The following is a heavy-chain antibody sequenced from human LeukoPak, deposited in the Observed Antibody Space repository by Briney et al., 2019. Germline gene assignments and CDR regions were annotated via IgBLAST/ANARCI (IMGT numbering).Heavy chain of an antibody. CDR1: GGSISSGDYY. Sequence: PSQTLSLTCTVSGGSISSGDYYWSWIRQPPGKGLEWIGYIYYSGSTYYNPSLKSRVTISVDTSKNQFSLKLSSVTAADTAVYYCARVTGLRFTYYYYGMDVWGQGTTVTVSS. V-gene: IGHV4-30-4*01. CDR3: ARVTGLRFTYYYYGMDV. CDR2: IYYSGST. D-gene: IGHD3-3*01. J-gene: IGHJ6*02.